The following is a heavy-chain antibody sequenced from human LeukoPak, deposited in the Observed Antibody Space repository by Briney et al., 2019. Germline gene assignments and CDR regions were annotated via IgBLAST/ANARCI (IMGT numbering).Heavy chain of an antibody. V-gene: IGHV3-30*02. D-gene: IGHD3-3*01. Sequence: GGSLRLSCAASGFTFSSYGMHWVRQAPGKGLEWVAFIRYDGSNKYYADSVKGRFTISRDNSKNTLYLQMNSLRAEDTAVYYCAKDTDFWSGYYPFDYWGQGTLVTVSS. CDR2: IRYDGSNK. CDR3: AKDTDFWSGYYPFDY. CDR1: GFTFSSYG. J-gene: IGHJ4*02.